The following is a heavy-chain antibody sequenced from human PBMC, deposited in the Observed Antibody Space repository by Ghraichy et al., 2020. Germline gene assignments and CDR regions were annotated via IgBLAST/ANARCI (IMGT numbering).Heavy chain of an antibody. D-gene: IGHD3-16*01. CDR2: VYYSGSA. J-gene: IGHJ3*01. CDR1: GGSINTSSYY. V-gene: IGHV4-39*01. Sequence: SETLSLTCSVSGGSINTSSYYWGWIRQPPGKGLEWIGSVYYSGSAYYNPSLKSRVTISVDTSKNQFSLKLSSETAADTAIYYCARQRLDAFDVWGQGTMVTVSS. CDR3: ARQRLDAFDV.